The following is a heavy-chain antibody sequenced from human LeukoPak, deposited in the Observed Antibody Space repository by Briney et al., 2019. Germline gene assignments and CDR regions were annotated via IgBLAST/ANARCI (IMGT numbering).Heavy chain of an antibody. CDR2: VYSTGST. D-gene: IGHD6-13*01. Sequence: PSETLSLTCTVSGGSISSGSYYWSWIRQPAGKGLEWIGRVYSTGSTNYNPSLKSRVTISVDTSKNQFSLKLSSVTAPDTAVYYCARDGMEAAAGSSNYYYYMDVWGKGTTVTISS. CDR1: GGSISSGSYY. V-gene: IGHV4-61*02. J-gene: IGHJ6*03. CDR3: ARDGMEAAAGSSNYYYYMDV.